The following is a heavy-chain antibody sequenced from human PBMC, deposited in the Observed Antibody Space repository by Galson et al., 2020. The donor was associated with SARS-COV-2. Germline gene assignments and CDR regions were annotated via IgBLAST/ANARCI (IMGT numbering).Heavy chain of an antibody. CDR1: GASISSYY. V-gene: IGHV4-59*01. Sequence: SQTLSLTCTVPGASISSYYWSWIRQPPGKGLEWSGFVSYSGGANSNPSLKSRVTISVDTSKNQFSLKLTSVTTADTAVYYCASLNPYRTWGQGTLVTVSS. CDR2: VSYSGGA. CDR3: ASLNPYRT. D-gene: IGHD3-16*02. J-gene: IGHJ5*02.